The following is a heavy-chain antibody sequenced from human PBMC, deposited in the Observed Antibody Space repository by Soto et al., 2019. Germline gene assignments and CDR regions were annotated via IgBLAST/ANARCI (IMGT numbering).Heavy chain of an antibody. CDR3: ARGDRQYPYYYYGMDV. V-gene: IGHV4-34*01. J-gene: IGHJ6*02. D-gene: IGHD2-15*01. CDR2: INHSGST. CDR1: DGSFSSYS. Sequence: QVQLQQWGARLLKPSETLSLTCAVYDGSFSSYSWTWIRQPPGKGLEWIGEINHSGSTNYNPSLKSRVTITVDTSKNQFSLKLTSVTAADTAVYYCARGDRQYPYYYYGMDVWGQGTTVTVSS.